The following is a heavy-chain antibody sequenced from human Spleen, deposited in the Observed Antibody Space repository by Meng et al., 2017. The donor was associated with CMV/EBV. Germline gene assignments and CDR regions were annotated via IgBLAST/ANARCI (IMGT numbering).Heavy chain of an antibody. CDR2: IINRDGNT. J-gene: IGHJ4*02. CDR3: ARDYCTSDRCYIRGFDY. V-gene: IGHV3-23*01. Sequence: GGSLRLSCAASGISFNTHAMSWVRQFPGKGLEWVSGIINRDGNTYYADSVKGRFTISSDNSKNTLYLHMSGLRAEDTALYYCARDYCTSDRCYIRGFDYWGQGALVTVSS. CDR1: GISFNTHA. D-gene: IGHD2-2*02.